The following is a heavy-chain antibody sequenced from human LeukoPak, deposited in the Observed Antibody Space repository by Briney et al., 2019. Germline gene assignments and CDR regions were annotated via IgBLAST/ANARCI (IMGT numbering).Heavy chain of an antibody. J-gene: IGHJ6*04. D-gene: IGHD3-10*02. Sequence: GGSLRLSCSASGFSFSGYALSWVRQAPGKGLEWVSYISSSGSTIYYADSVKGRFTISRDNAKNSLYLQMNSLRAEDTAVYYCAELGITMIGGVWGKGTTVTISS. CDR1: GFSFSGYA. CDR2: ISSSGSTI. V-gene: IGHV3-48*03. CDR3: AELGITMIGGV.